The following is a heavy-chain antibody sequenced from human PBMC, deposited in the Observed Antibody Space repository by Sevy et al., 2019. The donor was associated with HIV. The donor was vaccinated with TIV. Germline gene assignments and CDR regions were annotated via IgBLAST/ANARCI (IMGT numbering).Heavy chain of an antibody. Sequence: GGSLRLSCTTSGFTFDDYAMSWFRQAPGKGLEWVAFITRNSYEAYGGTTHYAASVKGRFIISSDDSKSIAYLQMNSLKSEDTAVYYCARGLATADTPEYYFDSWGQGTLVTVSS. D-gene: IGHD5-12*01. V-gene: IGHV3-49*03. CDR3: ARGLATADTPEYYFDS. CDR1: GFTFDDYA. CDR2: ITRNSYEAYGGTT. J-gene: IGHJ4*02.